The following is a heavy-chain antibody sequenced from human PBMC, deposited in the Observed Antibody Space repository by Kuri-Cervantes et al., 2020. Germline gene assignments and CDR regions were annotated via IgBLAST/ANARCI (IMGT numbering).Heavy chain of an antibody. J-gene: IGHJ4*02. CDR1: GFTFSSYS. CDR3: ARDTSKGSSGWFRIDY. CDR2: IWSDGSNQ. V-gene: IGHV3-33*08. Sequence: GESLKISCAASGFTFSSYSMNWVRQAPGKGLEWVAVIWSDGSNQYYADSVKGRFTISRDNSKNTLFLHMNSLRAEDTAVYYCARDTSKGSSGWFRIDYWGQGTLVTVSS. D-gene: IGHD6-19*01.